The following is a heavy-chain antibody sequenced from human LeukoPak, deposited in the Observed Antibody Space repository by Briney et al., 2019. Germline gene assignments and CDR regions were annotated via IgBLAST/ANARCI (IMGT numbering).Heavy chain of an antibody. V-gene: IGHV4-4*07. J-gene: IGHJ4*02. Sequence: SETLSLTCTVSGGSISSYYWSWIRQPPGKGLEWIGRIYTSGSTNYNPSLKSRVTMSVDTSKNQFSLKLSSVTAADTAVYYCARIGSMTTVTQRENYFDYWGQGTLVTVSS. D-gene: IGHD4-17*01. CDR3: ARIGSMTTVTQRENYFDY. CDR2: IYTSGST. CDR1: GGSISSYY.